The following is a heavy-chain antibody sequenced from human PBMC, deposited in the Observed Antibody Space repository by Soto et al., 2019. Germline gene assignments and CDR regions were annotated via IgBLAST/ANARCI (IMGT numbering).Heavy chain of an antibody. CDR1: GGSISSYY. Sequence: PSETLSLTCTVSGGSISSYYWSWIRQPPGKGLEWIGYIYYSGSTNYNPSLKSRVTISVDTSKNQFSLKLSSVTAADTAVYYCARSPLGASGGFDPWGQGTLVTVSS. V-gene: IGHV4-59*01. D-gene: IGHD1-26*01. CDR2: IYYSGST. J-gene: IGHJ5*02. CDR3: ARSPLGASGGFDP.